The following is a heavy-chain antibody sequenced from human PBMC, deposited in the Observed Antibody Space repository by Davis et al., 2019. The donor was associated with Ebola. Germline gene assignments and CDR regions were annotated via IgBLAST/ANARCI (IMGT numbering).Heavy chain of an antibody. Sequence: ASVKVSCKASGYTFTRYGMNWMRQAPGQGLEWTGWINTNTGIPTYAQSAQGFTGRFVFSLDTSASTAYLQISSLKAEDTAVYYCARTARITMVRGVINYFDYWGQGTLVTVSS. V-gene: IGHV7-4-1*02. CDR3: ARTARITMVRGVINYFDY. CDR1: GYTFTRYG. J-gene: IGHJ4*02. D-gene: IGHD3-10*01. CDR2: INTNTGIP.